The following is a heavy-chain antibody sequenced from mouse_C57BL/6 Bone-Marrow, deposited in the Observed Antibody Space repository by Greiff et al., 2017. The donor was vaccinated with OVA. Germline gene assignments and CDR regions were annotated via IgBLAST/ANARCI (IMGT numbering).Heavy chain of an antibody. CDR2: IYPRSGNT. CDR1: GYTFTSYG. J-gene: IGHJ1*03. D-gene: IGHD3-2*02. V-gene: IGHV1-81*01. Sequence: QVQLQQSGAELARPGASVKLSCKASGYTFTSYGISWVKQRTGQGLEWIGEIYPRSGNTYYNEKFKGKATLTADKSSSTAYMELRSLTSEDSAVYLCGRQGFFLWYFDVWGTGTTVTVSS. CDR3: GRQGFFLWYFDV.